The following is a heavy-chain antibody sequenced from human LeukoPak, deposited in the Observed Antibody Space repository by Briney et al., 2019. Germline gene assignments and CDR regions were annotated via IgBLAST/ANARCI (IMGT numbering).Heavy chain of an antibody. D-gene: IGHD5-12*01. CDR3: ARRGGYSGYVHFDY. J-gene: IGHJ4*02. Sequence: ASVKVSCKASGYTFTSYGISWVRQAPGQGLEWTGWISAYIGNTNYAQKLQGRVTMTTDTSTSTAYMELGSLRSDDTAVYYCARRGGYSGYVHFDYWGQGTLVTVSS. CDR1: GYTFTSYG. CDR2: ISAYIGNT. V-gene: IGHV1-18*01.